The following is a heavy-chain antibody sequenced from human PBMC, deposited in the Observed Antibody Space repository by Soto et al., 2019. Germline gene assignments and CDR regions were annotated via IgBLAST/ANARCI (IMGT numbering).Heavy chain of an antibody. CDR3: AASGGSYYEFDY. CDR2: ISSSGSTI. D-gene: IGHD1-26*01. J-gene: IGHJ4*02. Sequence: GGSLRLSCAASGFTFSSYEMNWVRQAPGKGLEWVSYISSSGSTIYYADSVKGRFTISRDNAKNSLYLQMNSLRAEDTAVYYCAASGGSYYEFDYWGQGTLVTVSS. V-gene: IGHV3-48*03. CDR1: GFTFSSYE.